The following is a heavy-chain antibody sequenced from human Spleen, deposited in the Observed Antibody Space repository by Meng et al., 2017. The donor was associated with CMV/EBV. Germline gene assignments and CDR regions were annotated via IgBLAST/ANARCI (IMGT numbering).Heavy chain of an antibody. CDR3: ARGGSTWVFDY. D-gene: IGHD6-13*01. V-gene: IGHV4-30-4*08. J-gene: IGHJ4*02. CDR2: IYYSGST. CDR1: GGSISSGDYY. Sequence: CTVSGGSISSGDYYWSWIRQPPGKGLEWIGYIYYSGSTYYNPSLKSRVTISVDTSKNQFSLKLSSVTAADTAVYYCARGGSTWVFDYWGQGTLVTVSS.